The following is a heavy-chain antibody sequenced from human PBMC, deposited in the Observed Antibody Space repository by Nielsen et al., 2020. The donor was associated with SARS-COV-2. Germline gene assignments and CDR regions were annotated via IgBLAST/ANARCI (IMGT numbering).Heavy chain of an antibody. V-gene: IGHV4-30-4*07. D-gene: IGHD3-10*01. Sequence: SETLSLTCAVSGGSISSGGYSWSWIRQPPGKGLEWIGYIYYSGSTYYNPSLKSRVTISVDTSKNQFSLKLSSVTAADTAVYYCARAPSSGRNWFDPWGQGTLVTVSS. CDR3: ARAPSSGRNWFDP. CDR1: GGSISSGGYS. CDR2: IYYSGST. J-gene: IGHJ5*02.